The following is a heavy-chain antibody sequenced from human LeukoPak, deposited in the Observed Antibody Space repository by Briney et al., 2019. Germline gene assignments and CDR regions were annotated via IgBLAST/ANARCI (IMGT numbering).Heavy chain of an antibody. CDR3: ARYVAASACFDS. V-gene: IGHV3-74*01. J-gene: IGHJ4*02. D-gene: IGHD6-25*01. CDR1: GFTLSGYW. Sequence: PGGSLRLSCAASGFTLSGYWMHWVRQAPGEGLVWVSRMNSDGTVTTYADSVRGRFTISRDNAKNTLYLQMSSLRAEDTAVYYCARYVAASACFDSWGQGTPVTVSS. CDR2: MNSDGTVT.